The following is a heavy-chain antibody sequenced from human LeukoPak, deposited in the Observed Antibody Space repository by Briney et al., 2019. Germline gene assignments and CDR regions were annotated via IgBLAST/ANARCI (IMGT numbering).Heavy chain of an antibody. J-gene: IGHJ4*02. CDR3: ARARSGWSIDY. CDR1: GFIFTTYY. D-gene: IGHD6-19*01. CDR2: IKQDGSAK. V-gene: IGHV3-7*01. Sequence: GGSLRLSCAASGFIFTTYYMGWVRQVPGKGLEWVANIKQDGSAKNYVDSVKGRFTISRDNAKSSLYLQMNSLRAEDTAVYYCARARSGWSIDYWGQGTLVTVSS.